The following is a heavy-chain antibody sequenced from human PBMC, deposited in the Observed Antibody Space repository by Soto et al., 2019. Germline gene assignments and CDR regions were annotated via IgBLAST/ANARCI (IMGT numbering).Heavy chain of an antibody. CDR1: GNTFSTYA. D-gene: IGHD1-1*01. Sequence: ASVKVSCKASGNTFSTYALHWVRQAPGQGLEWMGWINGGNGHTRYSQKFKDRVTISRDTPASTAYMEPSGLRSEDTAVYYCARGKGMEENFYYYGMDVWGQSTTVTVSS. CDR3: ARGKGMEENFYYYGMDV. CDR2: INGGNGHT. V-gene: IGHV1-3*01. J-gene: IGHJ6*02.